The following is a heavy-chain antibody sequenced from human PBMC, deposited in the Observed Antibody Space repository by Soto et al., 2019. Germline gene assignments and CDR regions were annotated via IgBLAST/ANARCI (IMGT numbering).Heavy chain of an antibody. D-gene: IGHD3-10*01. CDR3: ARAMGAVNYFDY. CDR1: GASIRSGGFY. V-gene: IGHV4-31*03. CDR2: FYYSGNA. Sequence: QVQLQESGPGLVKPPQTLSLTCTVSGASIRSGGFYWSWIRQHPEKGLEWIGYFYYSGNAYYNPSRSSRLTISGDASKTQFSLNLSSVTAADTAVYFCARAMGAVNYFDYWGQGSLVTVSS. J-gene: IGHJ4*02.